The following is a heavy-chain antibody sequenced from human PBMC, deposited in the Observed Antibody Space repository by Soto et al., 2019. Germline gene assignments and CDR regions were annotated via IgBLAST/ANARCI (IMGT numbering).Heavy chain of an antibody. V-gene: IGHV3-30-3*01. CDR1: GLIFSSYA. CDR3: ARASYDFWSGSSYYFDY. J-gene: IGHJ4*02. D-gene: IGHD3-3*01. Sequence: PGGSLRLSCAASGLIFSSYAIHWVRQAPGKGLEWVTVISNDGSNKYYADSVKGRFTISRDVSKNTLYLQMNSLRAEDTAVYYCARASYDFWSGSSYYFDYWGPGTLVTVS. CDR2: ISNDGSNK.